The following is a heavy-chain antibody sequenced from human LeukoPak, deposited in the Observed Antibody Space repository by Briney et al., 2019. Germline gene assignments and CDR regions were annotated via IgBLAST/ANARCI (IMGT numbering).Heavy chain of an antibody. CDR2: ISGSGGST. CDR1: GFTFSSYA. J-gene: IGHJ4*02. Sequence: GGSLRLSCAASGFTFSSYAMSWARQAPGKGLEWVSAISGSGGSTYYADSVKGRFTISRDNSKNTLYLQMNSLRAEDTAVYYCAKGIYYYDSSGYVNWGQGTLVTVSS. D-gene: IGHD3-22*01. CDR3: AKGIYYYDSSGYVN. V-gene: IGHV3-23*01.